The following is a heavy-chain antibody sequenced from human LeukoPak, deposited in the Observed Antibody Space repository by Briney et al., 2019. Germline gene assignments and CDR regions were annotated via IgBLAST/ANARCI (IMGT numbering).Heavy chain of an antibody. CDR3: ARGGTIFGVVIATRLYYYYGMDV. V-gene: IGHV1-18*01. CDR2: ISAYNGNT. J-gene: IGHJ6*02. Sequence: ASVKVSCKASGYTFTSYGISWVRQAPGQGLEWMGWISAYNGNTNYAQKLQGRVTMTTDTSTSTAYMELRSLRSDDTAVYYCARGGTIFGVVIATRLYYYYGMDVWGQGTTVTVSS. CDR1: GYTFTSYG. D-gene: IGHD3-3*01.